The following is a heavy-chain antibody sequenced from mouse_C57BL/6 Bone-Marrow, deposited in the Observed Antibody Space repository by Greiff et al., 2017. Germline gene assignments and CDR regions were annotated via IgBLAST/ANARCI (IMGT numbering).Heavy chain of an antibody. CDR1: GFSLTSYG. CDR2: IWSGGCT. CDR3: AREGNIYYDYDGDWYFDV. Sequence: QVQLKQSGPGLVQPSQSLSITCTVSGFSLTSYGVHWVRQSPGKGLEWLGVIWSGGCTDDNAAFISRLSISKDNAKCQVFFKMNSLKADDTAIYYCAREGNIYYDYDGDWYFDVWGTGTTVTVSS. V-gene: IGHV2-2*01. D-gene: IGHD2-4*01. J-gene: IGHJ1*03.